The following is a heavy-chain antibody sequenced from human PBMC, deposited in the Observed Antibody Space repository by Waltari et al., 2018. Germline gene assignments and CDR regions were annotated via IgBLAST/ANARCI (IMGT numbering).Heavy chain of an antibody. CDR2: ISIDGTTR. CDR1: GFTFRTYW. J-gene: IGHJ4*02. D-gene: IGHD2-15*01. CDR3: ARRLKCGGSCPLDY. V-gene: IGHV3-74*01. Sequence: EVQLVESGGGLVQPGGSLRLSCTVSGFTFRTYWMHWIRQGPGKGLVWVARISIDGTTRTYADSVKGRFSISRDNGMNTVYLQMNSLRAEDTAVYYCARRLKCGGSCPLDYWGQGTQVTVSS.